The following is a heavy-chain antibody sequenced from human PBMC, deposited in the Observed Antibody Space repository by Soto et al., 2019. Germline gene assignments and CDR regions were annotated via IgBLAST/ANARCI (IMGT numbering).Heavy chain of an antibody. CDR1: GYTFTSYD. V-gene: IGHV1-8*01. J-gene: IGHJ6*03. D-gene: IGHD3-3*01. CDR2: MNPNSGNT. Sequence: ASVKVSCKASGYTFTSYDINWVRQATGQGLEWMGWMNPNSGNTGYAQKFQGRVTMTRNTSISTAYMELSSLRSEDTAVYYCARVLRFWSGYCSLGCYYYMDVWGKGTTVTVSS. CDR3: ARVLRFWSGYCSLGCYYYMDV.